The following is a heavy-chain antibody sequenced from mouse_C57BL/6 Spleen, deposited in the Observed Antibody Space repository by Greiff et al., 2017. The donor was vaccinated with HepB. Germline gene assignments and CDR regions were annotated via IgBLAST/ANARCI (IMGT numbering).Heavy chain of an antibody. Sequence: QVTLKESGPGILQSSQTLSLTCSFSGFSLSTSGMGVSWIRQPSGKGLEWLAHIYWDDDKRYNPSLKSRLTISKDTSRNQVFLTITSVDTADTATYYCARSADYGNYIYWYFDVWGTGTTVTVSS. CDR1: GFSLSTSGMG. D-gene: IGHD2-1*01. CDR2: IYWDDDK. J-gene: IGHJ1*03. V-gene: IGHV8-12*01. CDR3: ARSADYGNYIYWYFDV.